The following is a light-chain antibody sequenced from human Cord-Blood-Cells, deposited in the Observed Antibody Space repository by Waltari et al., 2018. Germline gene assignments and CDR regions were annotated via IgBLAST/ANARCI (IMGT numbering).Light chain of an antibody. V-gene: IGLV2-23*02. CDR3: CSYAGSSTLVV. Sequence: QSALTQPASVSGSPGQSITISCTGTSSDVGSYNLFSWYQQHPGKAPKLMISEVSKRPSGVSNRFSGSKSGNTASLTIAGLQAEDAADYYCCSYAGSSTLVVFGGGTKLTVL. CDR2: EVS. J-gene: IGLJ2*01. CDR1: SSDVGSYNL.